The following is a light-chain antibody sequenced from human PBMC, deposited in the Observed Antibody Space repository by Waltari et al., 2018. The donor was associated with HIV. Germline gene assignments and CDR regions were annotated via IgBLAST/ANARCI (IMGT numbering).Light chain of an antibody. CDR1: QSISSW. CDR3: QQYNNYPIT. Sequence: DIQMTQSPSTLSAVGDRVTITCRASQSISSWLAWYQQKPGKAPNLLIYKASSLESGVPSRFSGRGSETEFTLTISSLQPDDFATYYCQQYNNYPITFGQGTRLEIK. J-gene: IGKJ5*01. CDR2: KAS. V-gene: IGKV1-5*03.